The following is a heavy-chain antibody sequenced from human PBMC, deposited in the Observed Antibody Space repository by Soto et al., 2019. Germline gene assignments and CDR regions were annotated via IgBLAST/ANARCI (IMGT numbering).Heavy chain of an antibody. V-gene: IGHV3-30-3*01. CDR2: ISYDGSNK. CDR1: GFTFSSYA. Sequence: QVQLVESGGGVVQPGRSLRLSCAASGFTFSSYAMHWVRQAPGKGLEWVAVISYDGSNKYYADSVKGRFTISRDNSKNTLYLQMKRMRAEDTAVYYGARDDTAMPHQGRAGVAVYWGQGTLVTVSS. D-gene: IGHD5-18*01. J-gene: IGHJ4*02. CDR3: ARDDTAMPHQGRAGVAVY.